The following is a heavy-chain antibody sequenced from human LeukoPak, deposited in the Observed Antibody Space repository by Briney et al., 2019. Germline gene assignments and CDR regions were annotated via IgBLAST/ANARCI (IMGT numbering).Heavy chain of an antibody. V-gene: IGHV7-4-1*02. Sequence: GASVKVSCKTSGYTFTLYSINWVRQAPGQGLEWMGYINTNTGNPTYAQGFTGRFVFSLDTSVSTAYLQISSLEAEDTAVYYCASRKLGNDYWGQGTLVTVSS. J-gene: IGHJ4*02. D-gene: IGHD7-27*01. CDR3: ASRKLGNDY. CDR1: GYTFTLYS. CDR2: INTNTGNP.